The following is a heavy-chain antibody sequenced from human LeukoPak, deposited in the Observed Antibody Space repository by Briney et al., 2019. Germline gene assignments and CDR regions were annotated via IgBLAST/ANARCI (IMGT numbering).Heavy chain of an antibody. J-gene: IGHJ4*02. CDR1: GGSISSYY. D-gene: IGHD6-13*01. Sequence: PSETLSLTCTVSGGSISSYYWSWIRQPPGKGLEWIGYIYYSGSTNYNPSLKSRVTISVDTSKNQFSLKLSSVTAADTAVYYCARGTIAAALAYWGQGTLVTVSS. V-gene: IGHV4-59*12. CDR3: ARGTIAAALAY. CDR2: IYYSGST.